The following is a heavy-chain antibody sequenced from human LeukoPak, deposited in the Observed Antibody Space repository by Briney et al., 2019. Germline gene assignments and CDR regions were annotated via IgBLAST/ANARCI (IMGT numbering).Heavy chain of an antibody. V-gene: IGHV1-69*04. CDR2: IIPILGIA. J-gene: IGHJ5*02. CDR3: ARGGGYSYENWFDP. D-gene: IGHD5-18*01. Sequence: SVKVSCTASGGTFSSYAISWVRQAPGQGLEWMGRIIPILGIANYAQKFQGRVTITADKSTSTAYMELSSLRSEDTAVYYCARGGGYSYENWFDPWGQGTLVTVSS. CDR1: GGTFSSYA.